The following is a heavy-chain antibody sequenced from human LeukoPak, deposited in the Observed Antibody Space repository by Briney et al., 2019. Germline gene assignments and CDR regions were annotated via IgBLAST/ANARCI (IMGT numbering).Heavy chain of an antibody. D-gene: IGHD3-22*01. CDR3: AREIDSSGYHDY. Sequence: GGSLRLSCAASGFTVSSNYMSWVRQAPGKGLEWVSVIYSGGSTYYADSVKGRFTISRDNSKNTLYLQMNSLRAEDTAVYYCAREIDSSGYHDYWGQGTLVTVSS. CDR1: GFTVSSNY. V-gene: IGHV3-66*01. J-gene: IGHJ4*02. CDR2: IYSGGST.